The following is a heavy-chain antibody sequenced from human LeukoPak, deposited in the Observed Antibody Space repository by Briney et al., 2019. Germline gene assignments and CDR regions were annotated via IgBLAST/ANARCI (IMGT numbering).Heavy chain of an antibody. J-gene: IGHJ4*02. CDR1: GGTFSSYA. D-gene: IGHD5-12*01. CDR2: IIPIFGTA. Sequence: SVKVSCKASGGTFSSYAISWVRQAPGQGLEWMGGIIPIFGTANYAQKFQGRVTMTTDTSTSTAYMELRSLRSDDTAVYYCARETTIYSGYDSEGYWGQGTLVTVSS. CDR3: ARETTIYSGYDSEGY. V-gene: IGHV1-69*05.